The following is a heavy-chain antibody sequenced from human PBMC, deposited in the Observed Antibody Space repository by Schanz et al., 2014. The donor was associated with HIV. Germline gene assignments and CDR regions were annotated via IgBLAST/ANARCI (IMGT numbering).Heavy chain of an antibody. Sequence: QVQLVQSGAEVTKPGASVKVSCKASGYTFSDYYIHWVRQAPGQGLEWMGWINPKTGGTNLAQMFQGRIAVTRDTSINTAYLEVSRLRSDDTAVFYCARSRYHQFVGHFDYWGQGSLVTVSS. CDR1: GYTFSDYY. CDR2: INPKTGGT. J-gene: IGHJ4*02. D-gene: IGHD3-16*02. CDR3: ARSRYHQFVGHFDY. V-gene: IGHV1-2*02.